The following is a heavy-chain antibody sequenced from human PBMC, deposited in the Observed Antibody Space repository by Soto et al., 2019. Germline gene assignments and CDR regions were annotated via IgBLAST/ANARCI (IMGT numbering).Heavy chain of an antibody. CDR2: IDTDGGGT. V-gene: IGHV3-74*01. CDR1: GFTLGSHR. CDR3: ATVFDL. J-gene: IGHJ5*02. Sequence: DVQLVESGGGLVQPGGSLRVSCAASGFTLGSHRIQWVRQPQGKGLEWVSRIDTDGGGTSYADSVKGRFTISTDNAKNTVYLQVNGLRAEDTAVYYCATVFDLWGQGTLVTVSS.